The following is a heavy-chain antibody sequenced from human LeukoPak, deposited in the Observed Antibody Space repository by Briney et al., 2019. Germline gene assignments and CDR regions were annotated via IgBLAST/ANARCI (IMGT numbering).Heavy chain of an antibody. CDR2: MNPNSGNT. CDR3: ARGRRGRQGDYYYYYMDV. D-gene: IGHD1-1*01. CDR1: GYTFTSYD. Sequence: ASVTVSCKASGYTFTSYDINWVRQATGQGLEWMGWMNPNSGNTGYAQKFQGRVTVTRNTSISTAYMELGSLRSEDTAVYYCARGRRGRQGDYYYYYMDVWGKGTTVTVSS. V-gene: IGHV1-8*01. J-gene: IGHJ6*03.